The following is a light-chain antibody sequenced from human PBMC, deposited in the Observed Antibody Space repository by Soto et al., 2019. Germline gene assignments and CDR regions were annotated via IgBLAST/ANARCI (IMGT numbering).Light chain of an antibody. CDR1: QSVSSN. CDR2: GAS. V-gene: IGKV3-15*01. J-gene: IGKJ5*01. CDR3: QQRHMWPIT. Sequence: EIVMTQSPATLSVSPGERATLSCRASQSVSSNLAWYQQKPGQAPRLLIYGASTRATGIPARFSGSESGTEFTLTISSLQSEDFAVYYCQQRHMWPITFGQGTRLEIK.